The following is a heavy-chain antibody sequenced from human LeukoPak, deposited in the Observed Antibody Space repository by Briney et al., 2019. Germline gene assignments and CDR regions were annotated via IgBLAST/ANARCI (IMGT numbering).Heavy chain of an antibody. D-gene: IGHD4-23*01. J-gene: IGHJ3*01. CDR2: ISSSSGDI. CDR1: GFIFSSYA. CDR3: VRDYGGRSAAFAL. Sequence: GESLRLSCRASGFIFSSYALNWVRRAPGQGLEGVSSISSSSGDIYYTDSVKGRFTISRGNARKSLYLKMNSLRVEHTALYYCVRDYGGRSAAFALWGQGTMATVYS. V-gene: IGHV3-21*01.